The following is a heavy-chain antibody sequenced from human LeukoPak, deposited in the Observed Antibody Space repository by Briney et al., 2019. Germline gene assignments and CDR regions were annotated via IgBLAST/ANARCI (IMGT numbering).Heavy chain of an antibody. D-gene: IGHD5-18*01. CDR1: GYTFTSYY. Sequence: ASVKVSCKASGYTFTSYYMHWVRQAPGQGLEWMGIINPTGGSTTYAQKFQGRVTLTRDTSTSTVYMKLSSLRSEDTAVYYCAREGLSEAAMVPDGYYYMDVWRKGTTVTVS. J-gene: IGHJ6*03. CDR2: INPTGGST. V-gene: IGHV1-46*01. CDR3: AREGLSEAAMVPDGYYYMDV.